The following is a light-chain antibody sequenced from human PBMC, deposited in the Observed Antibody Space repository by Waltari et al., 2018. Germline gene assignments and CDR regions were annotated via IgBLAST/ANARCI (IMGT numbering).Light chain of an antibody. CDR3: QQYNNWPPYT. Sequence: EIVKKQSPDTLSVSQGERATLTCRASQSVSSNLAWYQQKPGQAPRLLIYGASTRATGIPARFSGSGSGTEFTLTISSLQSEDFAVYYCQQYNNWPPYTFGQGTKLEIK. CDR1: QSVSSN. CDR2: GAS. J-gene: IGKJ2*01. V-gene: IGKV3-15*01.